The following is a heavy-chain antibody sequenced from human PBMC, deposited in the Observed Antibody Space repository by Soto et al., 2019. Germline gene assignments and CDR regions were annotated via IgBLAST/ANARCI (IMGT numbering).Heavy chain of an antibody. Sequence: GGSLRLSCAASGFTFSSYAMSWVRQAPGKGLEWVSAISGSGGSTYYADYVKGRFTISRDNSKNTLYLQMNSLRAEDTAVYYCAKGGGAMPPGYGMDVWGQGTTVTVSS. J-gene: IGHJ6*02. CDR3: AKGGGAMPPGYGMDV. D-gene: IGHD2-2*01. CDR1: GFTFSSYA. V-gene: IGHV3-23*01. CDR2: ISGSGGST.